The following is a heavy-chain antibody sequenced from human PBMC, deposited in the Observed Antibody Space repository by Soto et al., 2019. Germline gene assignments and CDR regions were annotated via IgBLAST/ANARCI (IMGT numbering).Heavy chain of an antibody. J-gene: IGHJ4*02. CDR2: IKQDGSEK. D-gene: IGHD5-12*01. CDR3: ARDQGWLQPYYFDY. Sequence: GGSLRLSCAASGFTFSSYWMSWVRQAPGEGLEWVANIKQDGSEKYYVDSVKGRFTISRDNAKNSLYLQMNSLRAEDTAVYYCARDQGWLQPYYFDYWGQGTLVTVSS. CDR1: GFTFSSYW. V-gene: IGHV3-7*03.